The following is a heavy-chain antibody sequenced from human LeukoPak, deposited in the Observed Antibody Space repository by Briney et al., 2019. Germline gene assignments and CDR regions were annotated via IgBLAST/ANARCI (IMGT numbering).Heavy chain of an antibody. CDR2: ISSSSSYI. D-gene: IGHD3-22*01. CDR3: ARDTTYYYDSSAPRDAFDI. J-gene: IGHJ3*02. CDR1: GFTFSSYS. V-gene: IGHV3-21*01. Sequence: PGGSLRLSCAASGFTFSSYSMNWVRQAPGKGLEWVSSISSSSSYIYYADSVKGRFTISRDNAKNSLYLQMNSLRAEDTAVYYCARDTTYYYDSSAPRDAFDIWGQGTMVTVSS.